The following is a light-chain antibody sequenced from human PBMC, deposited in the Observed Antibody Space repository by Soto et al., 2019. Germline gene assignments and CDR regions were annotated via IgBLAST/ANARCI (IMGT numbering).Light chain of an antibody. CDR1: SSDVGGYNY. V-gene: IGLV2-14*01. J-gene: IGLJ1*01. CDR3: SSFTSSSTQV. Sequence: QSVLTQPASVSGSPVQSITISCTGTSSDVGGYNYVSWYQQHPGKVPKLMIYEVSNRPSGVVNRFSGSKSGNTASLTISGLQAEDEADYYCSSFTSSSTQVFGTGTKLTVL. CDR2: EVS.